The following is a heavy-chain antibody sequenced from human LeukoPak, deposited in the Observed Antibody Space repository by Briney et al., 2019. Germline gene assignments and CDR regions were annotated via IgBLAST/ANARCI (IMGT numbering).Heavy chain of an antibody. J-gene: IGHJ4*02. D-gene: IGHD2/OR15-2a*01. V-gene: IGHV3-7*01. CDR1: GFSFSSYW. CDR2: IKHDGSEN. Sequence: GGSLRLSCAASGFSFSSYWMTWVRQAPGKGLEWVATIKHDGSENYYVDSVRGRFTISRGNAKNSLFLQVNSLRAEDTAMYYCARIVTTWLDYWGQGTLLTVSS. CDR3: ARIVTTWLDY.